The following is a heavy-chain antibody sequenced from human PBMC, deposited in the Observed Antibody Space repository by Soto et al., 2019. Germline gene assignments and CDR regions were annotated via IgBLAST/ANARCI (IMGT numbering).Heavy chain of an antibody. J-gene: IGHJ6*02. V-gene: IGHV4-34*01. Sequence: SETLSLTCAVYGGSFSGYYWSWIRQPPGKGLEWIGEINHSGSTNYNPSLKSRVTISVDTSKNQFSLKLSSVTAADTAVYYCARGRIQRYCSGGSCHLAAVDMDVWGQGTTVTVSS. CDR2: INHSGST. CDR1: GGSFSGYY. D-gene: IGHD2-15*01. CDR3: ARGRIQRYCSGGSCHLAAVDMDV.